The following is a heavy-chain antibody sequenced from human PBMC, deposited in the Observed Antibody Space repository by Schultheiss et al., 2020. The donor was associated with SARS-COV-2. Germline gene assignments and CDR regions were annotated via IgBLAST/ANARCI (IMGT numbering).Heavy chain of an antibody. CDR1: GGSISSSSYY. D-gene: IGHD5-24*01. Sequence: SETLSLTCTVSGGSISSSSYYWGWIRQPPGKGLEWIGSIYYSGSTYYNPSLKSRVTISVDTSKNQFSLKLSSVTAADTAVYYCAKEDGYKAYWGQGTLVTVSS. J-gene: IGHJ4*02. V-gene: IGHV4-39*07. CDR2: IYYSGST. CDR3: AKEDGYKAY.